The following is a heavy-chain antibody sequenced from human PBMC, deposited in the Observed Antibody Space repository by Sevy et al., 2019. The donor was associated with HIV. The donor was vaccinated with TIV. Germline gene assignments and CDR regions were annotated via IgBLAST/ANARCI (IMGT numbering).Heavy chain of an antibody. D-gene: IGHD5-12*01. J-gene: IGHJ4*02. CDR1: GFTFSNAW. CDR2: IKSKTDGGTT. Sequence: GGSLRLSCAASGFTFSNAWMSWVRQAPGKGLEWVGRIKSKTDGGTTDYAAPVKGRFTISRDDSKNTLYLQMNSLKTEDTAVYHCATGSRLRFPDFDYWGQGTLVTVSS. V-gene: IGHV3-15*01. CDR3: ATGSRLRFPDFDY.